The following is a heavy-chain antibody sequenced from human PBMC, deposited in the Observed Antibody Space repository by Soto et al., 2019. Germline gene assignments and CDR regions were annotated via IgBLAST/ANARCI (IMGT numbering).Heavy chain of an antibody. V-gene: IGHV4-59*01. CDR1: AGSITTSY. CDR3: ASSGIVGREVNTWFDP. J-gene: IGHJ5*02. D-gene: IGHD3-22*01. Sequence: SETLSLTCTVSAGSITTSYWSWIRQPLGKALEWIGYISYRGSTNYNPSLKSRLTISIDTSKSQISLKLTSMTTADTAVYYCASSGIVGREVNTWFDPWGQGTLVTSPQ. CDR2: ISYRGST.